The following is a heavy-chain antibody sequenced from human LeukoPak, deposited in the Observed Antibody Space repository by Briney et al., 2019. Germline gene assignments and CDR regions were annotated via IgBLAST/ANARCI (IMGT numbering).Heavy chain of an antibody. J-gene: IGHJ4*02. D-gene: IGHD4-23*01. CDR3: ARDTENYGGNSGTFDY. CDR2: ISSSSNYI. Sequence: GGSLRLPCAASGFTFSSYSMNWVRQAPGKGLEWVSSISSSSNYIYYADSVKGRFTISRDNAKNSLYLQMNSLRAEDTAVYYCARDTENYGGNSGTFDYWGQGTLVTVSS. CDR1: GFTFSSYS. V-gene: IGHV3-21*01.